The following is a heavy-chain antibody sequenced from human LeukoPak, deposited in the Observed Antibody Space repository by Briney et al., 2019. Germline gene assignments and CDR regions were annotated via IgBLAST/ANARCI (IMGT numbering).Heavy chain of an antibody. CDR2: IYTSGST. D-gene: IGHD3-22*01. V-gene: IGHV4-4*07. CDR3: ARGDSSGYLDY. CDR1: GGSISSYY. Sequence: SETLSLTCTVSGGSISSYYWSWIRQPAGKGLEWIGRIYTSGSTNYNPSLKSRVTISVEKSKNQFSLKLSSVTAADTAVYYCARGDSSGYLDYWGQGTLVTVSS. J-gene: IGHJ4*02.